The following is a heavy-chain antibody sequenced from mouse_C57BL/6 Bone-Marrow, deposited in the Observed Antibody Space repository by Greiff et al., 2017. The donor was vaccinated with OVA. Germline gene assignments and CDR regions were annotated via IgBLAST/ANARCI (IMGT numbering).Heavy chain of an antibody. CDR1: GFSLTSYA. CDR2: IWTGGGT. D-gene: IGHD1-1*01. J-gene: IGHJ4*01. CDR3: ASIYYYGSSPLYYAMDY. V-gene: IGHV2-9-1*01. Sequence: VQLQQSGPGLVAPSQSLSITCTVSGFSLTSYAISWVRQPPGKGLEWLGVIWTGGGTNYNSALKSRLSISKDNSKSQVFLKMNSLQTDDTARYYCASIYYYGSSPLYYAMDYWGQGTSVTVSS.